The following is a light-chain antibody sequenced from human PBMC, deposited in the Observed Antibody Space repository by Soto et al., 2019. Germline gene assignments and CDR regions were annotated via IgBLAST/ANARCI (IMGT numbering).Light chain of an antibody. V-gene: IGKV1-39*01. CDR2: DAS. J-gene: IGKJ5*01. CDR1: QDITNY. Sequence: DIQMTHSPSSLSASVLYRVTITFHASQDITNYLNWYQQKPGKAPKLLIYDASSLETGVPSRFSGSGSGTDFTLTISSLQPEDFATYYCQKSYSTPPTFGQGTRLEIK. CDR3: QKSYSTPPT.